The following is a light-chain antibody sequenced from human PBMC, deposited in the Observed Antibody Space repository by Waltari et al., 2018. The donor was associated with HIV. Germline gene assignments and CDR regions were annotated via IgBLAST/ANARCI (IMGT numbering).Light chain of an antibody. CDR3: QQYNNWPGIT. CDR2: GAS. CDR1: PSINNN. V-gene: IGKV3-15*01. J-gene: IGKJ3*01. Sequence: EILMTQSPSTLSVSPGARSPLPCRASPSINNNLAWYQQKPAQAPRPRIYGASTVATGVPARVRGSGSGTEFTLTISSLQSEDFAVYYCQQYNNWPGITFGPGTKVDIK.